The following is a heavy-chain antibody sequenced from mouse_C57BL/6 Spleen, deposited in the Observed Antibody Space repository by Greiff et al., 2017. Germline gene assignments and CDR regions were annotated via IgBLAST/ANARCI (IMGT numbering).Heavy chain of an antibody. Sequence: QVQLKQSGPELVKPGASVKISCKASGYAFSSSWMNWVKQRPGKGLEWIGRIYPGDGDTNYNGKFKGNAPLTADKSSSTAYMQLSSLTSEDSAVYFCASLGLGVAMDYWGQGTSVTVSS. V-gene: IGHV1-82*01. CDR2: IYPGDGDT. CDR1: GYAFSSSW. D-gene: IGHD3-1*01. CDR3: ASLGLGVAMDY. J-gene: IGHJ4*01.